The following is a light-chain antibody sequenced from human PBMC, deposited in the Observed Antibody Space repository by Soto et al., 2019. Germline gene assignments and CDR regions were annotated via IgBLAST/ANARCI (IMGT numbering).Light chain of an antibody. V-gene: IGKV1-9*01. J-gene: IGKJ1*01. CDR3: QQYNSYSWT. CDR2: AAS. CDR1: QGISSY. Sequence: IQLTQSPSSLSASVGDRVTITCRASQGISSYLAWYQQKPRKAPKLLIYAASTLGSGVPSRFSGSGSGTEFTLTISSLQHDDFATYYCQQYNSYSWTFGQGTKVDIK.